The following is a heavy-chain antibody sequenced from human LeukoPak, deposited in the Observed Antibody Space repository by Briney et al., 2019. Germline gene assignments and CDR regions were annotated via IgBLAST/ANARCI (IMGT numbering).Heavy chain of an antibody. V-gene: IGHV4-34*01. CDR3: ARAVDTALILRYYFDY. Sequence: SETLSLTCAVYGGSLSGYYWSWIRQPPGKGLEWIGEINHSGSTNYNPSLKSRVTISVETSKNQFSLKLSSVTAADTAVYNCARAVDTALILRYYFDYWGQGTLVTVSS. CDR1: GGSLSGYY. CDR2: INHSGST. J-gene: IGHJ4*02. D-gene: IGHD5-18*01.